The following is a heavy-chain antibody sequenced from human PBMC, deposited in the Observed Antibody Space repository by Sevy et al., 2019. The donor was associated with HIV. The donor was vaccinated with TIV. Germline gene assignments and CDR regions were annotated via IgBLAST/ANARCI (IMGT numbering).Heavy chain of an antibody. CDR1: GFTFSTYW. J-gene: IGHJ5*02. CDR2: ISGDGSST. Sequence: PGGSLRLSCAASGFTFSTYWMHWVRQAPGKGLVWVSRISGDGSSTNYADSVKGRFTISRDNAKNTLYLQMDSLRVEDTAVYYCARGKASGWYGEIDPWGQGTLVTVSS. CDR3: ARGKASGWYGEIDP. V-gene: IGHV3-74*01. D-gene: IGHD6-19*01.